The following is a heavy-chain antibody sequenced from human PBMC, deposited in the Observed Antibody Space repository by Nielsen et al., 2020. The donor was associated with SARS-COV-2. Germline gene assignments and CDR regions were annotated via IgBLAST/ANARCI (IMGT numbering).Heavy chain of an antibody. CDR3: AREGVTQRVNLCCYCGL. D-gene: IGHD2-21*02. V-gene: IGHV3-74*01. Sequence: GGSLRLSCAASGFTFRSYWMHWVRQGPGKGLVWVSHINSDGRRTNYADSVKGRFTISRDNAKNMLYLQMNSLRAEDTAVYYCAREGVTQRVNLCCYCGLWGRGTLVTVSS. CDR2: INSDGRRT. J-gene: IGHJ2*01. CDR1: GFTFRSYW.